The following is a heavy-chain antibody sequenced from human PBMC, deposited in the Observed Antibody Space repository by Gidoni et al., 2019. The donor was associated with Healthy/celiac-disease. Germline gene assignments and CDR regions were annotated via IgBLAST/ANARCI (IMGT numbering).Heavy chain of an antibody. CDR1: GYTFTNYG. Sequence: QVQLVQSGAEVKTPGASVKVSCKASGYTFTNYGLSWVRQAPGQGLEWMGWISAYNGNTKYAEKFQGRVTMTTDTSTSTAYMELGSLRSDDTAVYYCARDGYSYGALIDYWGQGTLVTVSS. J-gene: IGHJ4*02. V-gene: IGHV1-18*01. CDR2: ISAYNGNT. CDR3: ARDGYSYGALIDY. D-gene: IGHD5-18*01.